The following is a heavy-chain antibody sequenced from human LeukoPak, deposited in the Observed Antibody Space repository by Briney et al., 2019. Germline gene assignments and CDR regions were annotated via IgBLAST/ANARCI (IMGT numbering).Heavy chain of an antibody. D-gene: IGHD2-15*01. CDR3: ARGAGWWDY. CDR2: IFYSGKT. Sequence: SGTLSLTCAVSGGSISSSNWWSWVRQPPGKGLEWIAYIFYSGKTNYSPSLKSRVTISVDTSKNQFSLNLSSVTAADTAVYYCARGAGWWDYWGQGTLVTVSS. V-gene: IGHV4-4*02. CDR1: GGSISSSNW. J-gene: IGHJ4*02.